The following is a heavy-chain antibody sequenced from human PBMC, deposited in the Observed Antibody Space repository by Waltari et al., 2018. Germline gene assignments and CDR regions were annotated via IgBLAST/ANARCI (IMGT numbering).Heavy chain of an antibody. CDR3: ARGGYSNYDIENWFDP. D-gene: IGHD4-4*01. J-gene: IGHJ5*02. V-gene: IGHV1-8*03. CDR2: MNPNSGNT. Sequence: QVQLVQSGAEVKKPGASVKVSCKASGYTFTTYDINWVRQATGQGLEWMGWMNPNSGNTGYAQKFQGRVTFTRNTSISTAYMELSSLRSEDTAVYYCARGGYSNYDIENWFDPWGQGTLVTVSS. CDR1: GYTFTTYD.